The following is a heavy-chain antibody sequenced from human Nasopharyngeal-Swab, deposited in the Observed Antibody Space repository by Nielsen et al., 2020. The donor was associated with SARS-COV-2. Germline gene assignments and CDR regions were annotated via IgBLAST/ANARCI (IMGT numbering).Heavy chain of an antibody. CDR1: GFTFSSYA. V-gene: IGHV3-30-3*01. J-gene: IGHJ4*02. Sequence: GESLKISCAASGFTFSSYAMHWVRPAPGKGLEWVAVISYDGSNKYYADSVKGRFTISRDNSKNTLYLQMNSLRAEDTAVYYCARDYGRFLEWLHYFDYWGQGTLVTVSS. CDR3: ARDYGRFLEWLHYFDY. CDR2: ISYDGSNK. D-gene: IGHD3-3*01.